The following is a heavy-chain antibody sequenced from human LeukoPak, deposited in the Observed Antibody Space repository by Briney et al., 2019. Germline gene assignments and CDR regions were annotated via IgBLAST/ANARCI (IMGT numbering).Heavy chain of an antibody. CDR2: FDPEDGET. CDR1: GYTLTELS. V-gene: IGHV1-24*01. D-gene: IGHD1-1*01. Sequence: ASVKVSCKVSGYTLTELSMHWVRQAPGKGLEWMGGFDPEDGETIYAQKFQGRVTMTEDTSTDTAYMELSSLRSEDTAVYYCATPGTSPYAFDIWGQGTLVTVSS. J-gene: IGHJ3*02. CDR3: ATPGTSPYAFDI.